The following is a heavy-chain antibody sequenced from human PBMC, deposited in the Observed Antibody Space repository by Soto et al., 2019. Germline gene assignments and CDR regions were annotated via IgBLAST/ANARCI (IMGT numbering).Heavy chain of an antibody. D-gene: IGHD6-13*01. J-gene: IGHJ4*01. V-gene: IGHV1-46*01. Sequence: QVHLVQSGAEVKKPGASVKVSCKTSGYAFTTFHMHWVRQAPGQGFEWLGIINPSSGGTGYAQNFQGRVTMSRDTSTSTVYMELSSLRSEDTAVYYCARDLRGSTWQKNIDFWGHGTLVTVSS. CDR1: GYAFTTFH. CDR3: ARDLRGSTWQKNIDF. CDR2: INPSSGGT.